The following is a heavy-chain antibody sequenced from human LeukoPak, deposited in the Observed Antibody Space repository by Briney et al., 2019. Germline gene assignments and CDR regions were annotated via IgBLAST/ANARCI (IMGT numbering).Heavy chain of an antibody. CDR1: GYTFTSYA. D-gene: IGHD4-23*01. CDR3: ARGWDYCGSGNCFLGYSDTLDV. V-gene: IGHV1-3*04. J-gene: IGHJ6*02. CDR2: INTGNGNT. Sequence: GASVKVSCKASGYTFTSYAMHWVRQAPGQRLEWMGWINTGNGNTQFSQRFQGRITITRDTSASSVYMELSSLRSEDTAVYFCARGWDYCGSGNCFLGYSDTLDVWGQGTTVTVSS.